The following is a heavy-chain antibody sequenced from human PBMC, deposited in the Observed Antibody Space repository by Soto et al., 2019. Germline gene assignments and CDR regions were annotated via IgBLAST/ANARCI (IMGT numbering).Heavy chain of an antibody. CDR2: ISSNGGST. CDR1: GFTISSYA. Sequence: GGSLRLSCSVFGFTISSYAMHWVRQAPGKGLQYVSSISSNGGSTYYADSVKGRFTISRDNSKNTPYLQMSSLRIEDTAMYYCVKDRYVDYWGQGTLVTVSS. CDR3: VKDRYVDY. V-gene: IGHV3-64D*06. J-gene: IGHJ4*02.